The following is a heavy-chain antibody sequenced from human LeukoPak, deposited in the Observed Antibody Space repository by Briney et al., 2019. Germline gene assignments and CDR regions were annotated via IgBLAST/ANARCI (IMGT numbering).Heavy chain of an antibody. V-gene: IGHV4-59*01. J-gene: IGHJ4*02. Sequence: SETLSLICTLAGGPISTKHWRSIRQPPGKRLEWIGYLYNSGNPNYNPSLKSRVTISVDTSKNQFSLKVSSVTAPDTAVYYCARTTVTSIAFDYWGQGTLVTVSS. CDR3: ARTTVTSIAFDY. D-gene: IGHD4-11*01. CDR1: GGPISTKH. CDR2: LYNSGNP.